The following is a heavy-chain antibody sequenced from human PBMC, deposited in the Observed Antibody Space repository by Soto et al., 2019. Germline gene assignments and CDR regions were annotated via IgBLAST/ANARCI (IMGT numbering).Heavy chain of an antibody. V-gene: IGHV3-23*01. J-gene: IGHJ4*02. CDR3: TTARHCSSDACPAAE. CDR2: IGPDPSNT. Sequence: EVQLLESGGGLVQPGGSLRLSCTTSGFTFSTTGMLWLRQPPGKGLEWVSAIGPDPSNTKYTDSVRGRFTISRDNSKNTVLLQMTSLGAEDTALYYCTTARHCSSDACPAAEWGQGTLITVSS. D-gene: IGHD2-2*01. CDR1: GFTFSTTG.